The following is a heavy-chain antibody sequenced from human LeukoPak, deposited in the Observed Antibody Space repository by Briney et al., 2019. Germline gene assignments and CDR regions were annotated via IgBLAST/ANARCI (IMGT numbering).Heavy chain of an antibody. CDR3: ARQDIVVRYQLLRHFDY. J-gene: IGHJ4*02. CDR2: IYYSGST. Sequence: PSETLSLTCTVSGDSRSSGDYFWNWIRQSPGRGLEWIGYIYYSGSTYYNPSLKSRVTISVDTSKNQFSLKLSSVTAADTAVYYCARQDIVVRYQLLRHFDYWGQGTLVTVSS. V-gene: IGHV4-30-4*08. CDR1: GDSRSSGDYF. D-gene: IGHD2-15*01.